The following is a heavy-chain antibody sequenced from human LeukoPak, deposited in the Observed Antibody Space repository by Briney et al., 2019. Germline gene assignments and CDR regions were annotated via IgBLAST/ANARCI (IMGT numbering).Heavy chain of an antibody. V-gene: IGHV1-18*01. J-gene: IGHJ4*02. CDR3: ARVDILWFGELLTHFGGYFDY. D-gene: IGHD3-10*01. Sequence: ASVKVSCKASGYTFTSYGISWVRQAPGQGLEWMGWISAYNGNTNYAQKLQGRVTMTTDTSTSTAYMELRSLRSDDTAVYYCARVDILWFGELLTHFGGYFDYWGQGTLVTVSS. CDR1: GYTFTSYG. CDR2: ISAYNGNT.